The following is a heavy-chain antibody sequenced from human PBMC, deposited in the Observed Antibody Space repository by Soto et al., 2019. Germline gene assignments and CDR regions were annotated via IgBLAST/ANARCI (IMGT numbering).Heavy chain of an antibody. CDR3: ARDNNWSLDY. J-gene: IGHJ4*02. V-gene: IGHV3-74*01. Sequence: GSLRLSCGASGFTFSKHWMHWVRQAPGKGLVWVSHIKTDGSFTRDADSVKGRFTISRDNARNTLYLQMNSLRAEDTAVYYCARDNNWSLDYWGQGTLVTVSS. D-gene: IGHD1-1*01. CDR1: GFTFSKHW. CDR2: IKTDGSFT.